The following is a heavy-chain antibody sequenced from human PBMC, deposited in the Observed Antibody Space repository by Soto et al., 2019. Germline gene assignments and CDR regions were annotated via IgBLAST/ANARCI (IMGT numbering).Heavy chain of an antibody. V-gene: IGHV4-34*01. CDR3: ARVRVVRGVVYYYYGMDV. CDR1: GGSFSGYY. D-gene: IGHD3-10*01. J-gene: IGHJ6*02. Sequence: PSETLSLTCAAYGGSFSGYYWSWIRQPPGKGLEWIEEINHSGSTNYNPSLKSRVTISVDTSKNQFSLKLSSVTAADTAVYYCARVRVVRGVVYYYYGMDVWGQGTTVTVSS. CDR2: INHSGST.